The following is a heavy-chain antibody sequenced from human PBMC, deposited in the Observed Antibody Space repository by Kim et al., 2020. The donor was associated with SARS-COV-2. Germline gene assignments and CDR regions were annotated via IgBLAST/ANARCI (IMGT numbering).Heavy chain of an antibody. J-gene: IGHJ6*02. CDR3: ARVNYGDYYYGMDV. Sequence: SETLSLTCTVSGGSISSYYWSWIRQPPGKGLEWIGHIYYSGSTNYNPSLKSRVTISVDTSKNQFSLKLTSVTAADTAVYYCARVNYGDYYYGMDVWGQGT. CDR2: IYYSGST. V-gene: IGHV4-59*08. D-gene: IGHD4-17*01. CDR1: GGSISSYY.